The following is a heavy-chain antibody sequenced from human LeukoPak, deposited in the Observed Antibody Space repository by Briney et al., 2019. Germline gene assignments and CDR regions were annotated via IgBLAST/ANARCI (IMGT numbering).Heavy chain of an antibody. V-gene: IGHV3-30*02. CDR2: IRSDGSNE. CDR1: GFSFNVYA. CDR3: VKDRGDLPPYFDN. D-gene: IGHD2-21*02. Sequence: GGSLRLSCAGFSFNVYAMHWVRQAHGKGLEGVAFIRSDGSNEKYADSVKGRFTISKDKTKNTLYLQMNSLRAEDTAVYYCVKDRGDLPPYFDNWGQGTLVTVSS. J-gene: IGHJ4*02.